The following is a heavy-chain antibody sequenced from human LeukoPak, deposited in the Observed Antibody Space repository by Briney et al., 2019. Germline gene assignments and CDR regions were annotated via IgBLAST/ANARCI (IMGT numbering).Heavy chain of an antibody. D-gene: IGHD6-19*01. CDR3: ARGSYSSGWKLHFDY. CDR2: IYYSGST. Sequence: KTSETLSLTCTVSGGSISSYYWSWIRQPPGKGLEWIGYIYYSGSTNYNPSLKSRVTISVDTSKNQFSLKLSSVTAADTAVYYCARGSYSSGWKLHFDYWGQGTLVTVSS. V-gene: IGHV4-59*01. CDR1: GGSISSYY. J-gene: IGHJ4*02.